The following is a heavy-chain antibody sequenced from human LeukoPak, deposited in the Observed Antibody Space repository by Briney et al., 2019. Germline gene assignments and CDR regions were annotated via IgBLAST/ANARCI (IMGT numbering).Heavy chain of an antibody. CDR2: ISGSGGST. Sequence: GGSLRLSCAASGFTFSSYSMNWVHQAPGKGLEWVSSISGSGGSTYYADSVKGRFTISRDNSKNTLYLQMNSLRAEDTAVYYCAKRYCSGGSCPDDYWGQGTLVTVSS. V-gene: IGHV3-23*01. J-gene: IGHJ4*02. CDR1: GFTFSSYS. CDR3: AKRYCSGGSCPDDY. D-gene: IGHD2-15*01.